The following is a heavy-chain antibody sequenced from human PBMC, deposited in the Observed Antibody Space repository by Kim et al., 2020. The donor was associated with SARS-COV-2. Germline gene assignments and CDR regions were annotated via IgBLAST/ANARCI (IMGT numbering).Heavy chain of an antibody. CDR2: ISAYNGNT. D-gene: IGHD1-26*01. CDR3: AREAGATRVGWFDP. CDR1: GYTFTSYG. J-gene: IGHJ5*02. V-gene: IGHV1-18*04. Sequence: ASVKVSCKASGYTFTSYGINWVRQAPGQGLEWMGWISAYNGNTNYAQKLQGRVTMTTDTSTSTAYMELRSLRSDDTAVYYCAREAGATRVGWFDPWGQGTLVTVSS.